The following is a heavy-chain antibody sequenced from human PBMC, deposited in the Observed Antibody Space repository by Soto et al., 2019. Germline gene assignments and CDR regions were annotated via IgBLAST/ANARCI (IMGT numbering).Heavy chain of an antibody. V-gene: IGHV3-73*01. Sequence: EVQLVESGGGLVQPGGSLKLSCAASGFTFSGSAMHWVRQASWKGLEWVGRIRSKPNNYATAYGASVKGRFTISRDDSKNTAYLQMNSLNTEDTAVYYCSRQASDFWSGKPQYYMDVWGKGTTVTVSS. CDR1: GFTFSGSA. D-gene: IGHD3-3*01. CDR3: SRQASDFWSGKPQYYMDV. CDR2: IRSKPNNYAT. J-gene: IGHJ6*03.